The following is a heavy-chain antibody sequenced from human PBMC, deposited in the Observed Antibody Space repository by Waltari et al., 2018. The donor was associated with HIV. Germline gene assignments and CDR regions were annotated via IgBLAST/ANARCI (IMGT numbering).Heavy chain of an antibody. Sequence: QVQLVQSGAEVKKPGTSVKVSCKASRYTFTGSYMPWVPQAPGQGLEWMGWINPNSGGTKYAQKFQDRVTMTRDTSISTAYMELSRLRSDDTAVYYCARSITMIVVLIAWGYGMDVWGQGTTVTVSS. V-gene: IGHV1-2*02. D-gene: IGHD3-22*01. J-gene: IGHJ6*02. CDR2: INPNSGGT. CDR3: ARSITMIVVLIAWGYGMDV. CDR1: RYTFTGSY.